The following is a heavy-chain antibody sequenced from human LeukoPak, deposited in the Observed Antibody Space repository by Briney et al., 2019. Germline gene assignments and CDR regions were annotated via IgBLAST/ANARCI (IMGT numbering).Heavy chain of an antibody. J-gene: IGHJ6*03. CDR2: INPNSGGT. CDR3: AQVAYCGGDCYDYYMDV. Sequence: RASVKVSCKASGYTFTGYYMHWVRQAPGQGLEWMGWINPNSGGTNYAQKFQGRVTMTRDTSISTAYMELSRLRSDDTAVYYCAQVAYCGGDCYDYYMDVWGKGTTVTVSS. CDR1: GYTFTGYY. V-gene: IGHV1-2*02. D-gene: IGHD2-21*01.